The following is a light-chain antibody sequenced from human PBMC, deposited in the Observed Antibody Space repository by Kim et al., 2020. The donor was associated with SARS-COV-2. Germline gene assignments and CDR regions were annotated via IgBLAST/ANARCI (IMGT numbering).Light chain of an antibody. V-gene: IGLV3-9*01. Sequence: VALRHTARMTCGGDNNEKRNVHWYQQGQGQAPILVIYRDSKRPSGIPERVSGSNTGNTATLTISRVQAGDESDYYCQVWDGRALVFGGGTQLTVL. CDR3: QVWDGRALV. CDR1: NNEKRN. CDR2: RDS. J-gene: IGLJ2*01.